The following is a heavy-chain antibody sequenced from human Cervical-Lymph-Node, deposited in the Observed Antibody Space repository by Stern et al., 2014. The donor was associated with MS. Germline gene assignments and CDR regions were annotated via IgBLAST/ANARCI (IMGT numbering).Heavy chain of an antibody. V-gene: IGHV1-69*01. Sequence: QVQLVQSGAEVKKPGSSVKVSCKASGGTSNSHGISWVRQAPGQGLEWMGGISTVLSTIDYAQKFPGRVTITADESKSPTYMELSSLRSEDTAVYYCARRGSARRGSGWLDPWGQGTLVTVSS. CDR3: ARRGSARRGSGWLDP. CDR1: GGTSNSHG. J-gene: IGHJ5*02. CDR2: ISTVLSTI. D-gene: IGHD3-10*01.